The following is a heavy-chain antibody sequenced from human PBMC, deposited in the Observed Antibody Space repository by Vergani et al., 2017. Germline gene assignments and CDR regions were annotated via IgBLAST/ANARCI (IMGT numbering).Heavy chain of an antibody. CDR1: GFNFNNYG. Sequence: EVQLLESGGGLVQPGGSLRISCAASGFNFNNYGMSWVRQSPGKGLEWVSAINGGRTYYADSVKDRFTISTDNFKNTLYLQMMSLRAEDTAVYYCARAYGRYDWFDYWGQRTLVTVSS. CDR3: ARAYGRYDWFDY. J-gene: IGHJ4*01. D-gene: IGHD1-20*01. CDR2: INGGRT. V-gene: IGHV3-23*01.